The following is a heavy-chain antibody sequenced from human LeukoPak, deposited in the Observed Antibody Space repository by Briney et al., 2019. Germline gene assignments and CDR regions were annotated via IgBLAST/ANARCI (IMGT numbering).Heavy chain of an antibody. CDR2: ISSSGSAI. CDR3: VRVKGSYFDY. J-gene: IGHJ4*02. D-gene: IGHD2-15*01. CDR1: GFPLSSYS. V-gene: IGHV3-48*01. Sequence: GGSLRRSGAASGFPLSSYSINWVRQAPGKGLEWVSYISSSGSAIYYVDSVKGRFTVSRDNAKNSLFLQMNSPRAEDTAVYYCVRVKGSYFDYWGQGALVTVSS.